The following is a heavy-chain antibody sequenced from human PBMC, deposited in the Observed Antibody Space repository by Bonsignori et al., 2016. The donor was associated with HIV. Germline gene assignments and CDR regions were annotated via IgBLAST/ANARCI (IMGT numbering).Heavy chain of an antibody. D-gene: IGHD1-14*01. V-gene: IGHV3-7*01. CDR2: IKNDGSGE. CDR3: ARDDGGAGYNY. J-gene: IGHJ4*02. Sequence: EVQLVEVGGGLVQPGGSLRLSCTASGFTFNSHWMSWLRQAPGKGLEWVANIKNDGSGEYYVDSVKGRFTISRDNAKNSLFLQMNSLRAEDTSVYYCARDDGGAGYNYWGQGTLV. CDR1: GFTFNSHW.